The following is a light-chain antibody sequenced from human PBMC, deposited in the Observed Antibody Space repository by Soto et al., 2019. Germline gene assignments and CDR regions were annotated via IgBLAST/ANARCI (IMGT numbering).Light chain of an antibody. Sequence: QSVLTQPPSASGSPGQSVTISRTGSSSDVGGYNYVSWYQQHPGKAPKLIIYEVSTRPSGVPDRFSASKSGNTASLTVSGLQAEDEADYYCSSYAGSNSYVFGTGTKVTVL. V-gene: IGLV2-8*01. CDR2: EVS. CDR3: SSYAGSNSYV. J-gene: IGLJ1*01. CDR1: SSDVGGYNY.